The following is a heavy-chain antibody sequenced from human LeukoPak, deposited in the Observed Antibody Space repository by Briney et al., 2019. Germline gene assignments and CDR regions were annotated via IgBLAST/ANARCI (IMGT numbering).Heavy chain of an antibody. Sequence: GGSLRLSCAASGFTFSSYAMSWVRQAPGKGLEWVSSLSGSRGSTYYADSVKGRFTISRDNSKNTLYLQMNSLRAEDTALYYCAKDRPQFCSSVSCYVFDYWGQGTLVTVSS. CDR1: GFTFSSYA. J-gene: IGHJ4*02. CDR2: LSGSRGST. CDR3: AKDRPQFCSSVSCYVFDY. D-gene: IGHD2-2*01. V-gene: IGHV3-23*01.